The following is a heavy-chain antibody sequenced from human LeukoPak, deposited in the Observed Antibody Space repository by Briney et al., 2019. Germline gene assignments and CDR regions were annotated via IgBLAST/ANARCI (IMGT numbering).Heavy chain of an antibody. CDR2: INPNSGGT. CDR3: ARAIVVVPAAFNYYYYYGMDV. V-gene: IGHV1-2*02. D-gene: IGHD2-2*01. Sequence: ASVNVSCKASGYTFTGYYMHWVRQAPGQGLEWMGWINPNSGGTNYAQKFQGRVTMTRDTSISTAHMELSRLRSDDTAVYYCARAIVVVPAAFNYYYYYGMDVWGQGTTVTVSS. J-gene: IGHJ6*02. CDR1: GYTFTGYY.